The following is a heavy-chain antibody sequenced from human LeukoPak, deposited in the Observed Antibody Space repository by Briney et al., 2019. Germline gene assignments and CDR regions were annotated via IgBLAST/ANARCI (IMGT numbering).Heavy chain of an antibody. Sequence: GGSLGLSCAASGFTFSTYTMYWVRHPPGKRLEWVSIIGSSGGGIHYADSVKGRFTISRDNSKNALYLQMNSLRVEDTAVYYCAIDPNWGTHSWGQGVLVTVSS. CDR1: GFTFSTYT. CDR2: IGSSGGGI. CDR3: AIDPNWGTHS. V-gene: IGHV3-23*01. D-gene: IGHD7-27*01. J-gene: IGHJ4*02.